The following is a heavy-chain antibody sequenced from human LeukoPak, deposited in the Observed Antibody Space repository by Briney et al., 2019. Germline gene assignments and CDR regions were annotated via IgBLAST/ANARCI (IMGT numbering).Heavy chain of an antibody. J-gene: IGHJ3*01. D-gene: IGHD1-26*01. Sequence: SETLSLTCTVSGGSISGYYWGWIRQPPGQGQEYIGCIFYRGTTNYHPSLNSRVTISVDTSKNQFSLKLSAVTAADTAVYFCARFLRGATNALELWGQGTMVPVSS. CDR1: GGSISGYY. CDR3: ARFLRGATNALEL. CDR2: IFYRGTT. V-gene: IGHV4-59*01.